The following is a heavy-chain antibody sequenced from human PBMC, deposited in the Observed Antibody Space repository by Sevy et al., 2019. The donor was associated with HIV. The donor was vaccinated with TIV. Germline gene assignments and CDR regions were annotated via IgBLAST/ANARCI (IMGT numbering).Heavy chain of an antibody. D-gene: IGHD6-13*01. J-gene: IGHJ4*02. CDR1: GRTFNSYA. V-gene: IGHV1-69*13. CDR2: IIPMLGTA. CDR3: ARSISWYASFDY. Sequence: ASVKVSCKASGRTFNSYAISWVRQAPGQGLEWMGGIIPMLGTAYYVQKFQDRVTITADESTSIAYMELSSLRSEESVVYYCARSISWYASFDYWGQGTLVTVSS.